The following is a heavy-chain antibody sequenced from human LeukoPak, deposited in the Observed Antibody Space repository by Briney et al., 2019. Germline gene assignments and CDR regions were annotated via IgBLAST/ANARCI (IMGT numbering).Heavy chain of an antibody. J-gene: IGHJ4*02. D-gene: IGHD2-21*02. CDR3: ARGPAYCGADCYSYFVY. V-gene: IGHV3-7*04. CDR2: IKQDGSEK. CDR1: GFTLSSYW. Sequence: PGGCLRLSCAASGFTLSSYWMSWVRQAPGKGREWVANIKQDGSEKSYVESLKGRFTVTRDNAKNSLNLQINTLRAEDTALYYGARGPAYCGADCYSYFVYWGQGTLVTVSS.